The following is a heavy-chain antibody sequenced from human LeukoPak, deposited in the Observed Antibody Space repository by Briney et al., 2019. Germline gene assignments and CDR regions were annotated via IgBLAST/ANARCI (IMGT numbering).Heavy chain of an antibody. V-gene: IGHV1-46*04. CDR3: ATTSSRGYSYLFDP. D-gene: IGHD5-18*01. Sequence: ASVMVSCKASGYTFTSYYMHWVRQAPGQGLEWMGIINPSGGSTSYAQKLQGRVTMTRDMSTSTVYMELSSLRSEDTAVYYCATTSSRGYSYLFDPWGQGTLVTVSS. J-gene: IGHJ5*02. CDR2: INPSGGST. CDR1: GYTFTSYY.